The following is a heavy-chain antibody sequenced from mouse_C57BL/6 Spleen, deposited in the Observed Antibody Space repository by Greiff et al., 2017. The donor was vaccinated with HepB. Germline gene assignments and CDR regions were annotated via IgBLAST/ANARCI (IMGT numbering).Heavy chain of an antibody. CDR3: TRGNGGSSYVRYYAMDY. CDR2: ISSGGDYI. D-gene: IGHD1-1*01. CDR1: GFTFSSYA. J-gene: IGHJ4*01. Sequence: EVQGVESGEGLVKPGGSLKLSCAASGFTFSSYAMSWVRQTPEKRLEWVAYISSGGDYIYYADTVKGRFPIARDNARNTLYLQMSSLKSEDTAMYYCTRGNGGSSYVRYYAMDYWGQGTSVTVSS. V-gene: IGHV5-9-1*02.